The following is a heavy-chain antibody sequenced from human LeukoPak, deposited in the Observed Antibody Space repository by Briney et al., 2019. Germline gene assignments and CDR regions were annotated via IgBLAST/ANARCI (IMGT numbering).Heavy chain of an antibody. D-gene: IGHD1-26*01. Sequence: GGSLRLSCAASEFTFSSYAMSWVRQAPGKELQWVSTISAGGDQTFYADSVKGRFTISRDNSKNTLYLQMNSLRAEDTAVYYCAKDHGEEVGASDSIDYWGQGTLVTVSS. CDR2: ISAGGDQT. V-gene: IGHV3-23*01. CDR3: AKDHGEEVGASDSIDY. CDR1: EFTFSSYA. J-gene: IGHJ4*02.